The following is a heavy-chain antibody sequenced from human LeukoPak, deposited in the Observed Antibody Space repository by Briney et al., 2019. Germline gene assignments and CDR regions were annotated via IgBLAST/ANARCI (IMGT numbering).Heavy chain of an antibody. CDR2: IYYSGST. CDR3: ARGNTYYYDFDY. D-gene: IGHD3-10*01. Sequence: PSETLSLTCTASGGSISSYCWSWIRQPPGKGLEWIGYIYYSGSTNYNPSLKSRVTISVDTSKNQFSLKLSSVTAADTAVYYCARGNTYYYDFDYWGQGTLVTVSS. V-gene: IGHV4-59*01. J-gene: IGHJ4*02. CDR1: GGSISSYC.